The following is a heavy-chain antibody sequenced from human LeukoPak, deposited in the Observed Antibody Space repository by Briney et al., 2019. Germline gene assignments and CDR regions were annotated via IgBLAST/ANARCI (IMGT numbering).Heavy chain of an antibody. CDR2: ISGSGGST. J-gene: IGHJ4*02. CDR3: AKDYDSSGYSVSSFDH. Sequence: PGGSLRLSCEASGFTFSSYAMSWVRQAPGKGLEWVSAISGSGGSTYYADSVKGRFTISRDNSKNTLYLQMNSLRAEDTAVYYCAKDYDSSGYSVSSFDHWGQGTLVTVSS. V-gene: IGHV3-23*01. D-gene: IGHD3-22*01. CDR1: GFTFSSYA.